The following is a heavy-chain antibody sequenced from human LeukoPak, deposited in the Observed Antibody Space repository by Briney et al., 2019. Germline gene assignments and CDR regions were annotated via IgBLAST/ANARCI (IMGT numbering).Heavy chain of an antibody. J-gene: IGHJ4*02. Sequence: ASVKVSCKASGYTFTGYYMHWVRQAPGQGLEWMGWISPNSGGTNYAQKFQGRVTMTRDTSISTAYMELSRLKSDDTAVYYCARARNYYDSSGFNLDFDYWGQGTLVTVSS. D-gene: IGHD3-22*01. V-gene: IGHV1-2*02. CDR2: ISPNSGGT. CDR3: ARARNYYDSSGFNLDFDY. CDR1: GYTFTGYY.